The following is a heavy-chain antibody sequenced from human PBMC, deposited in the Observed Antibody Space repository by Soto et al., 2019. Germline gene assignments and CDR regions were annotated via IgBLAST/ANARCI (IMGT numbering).Heavy chain of an antibody. J-gene: IGHJ5*02. CDR3: ARQLGHDYINNWFDP. CDR1: GYRFTSYW. Sequence: GESLKISCKGSGYRFTSYWIAWVRQMPGKDLEWMGIIYPGDSDARYSPSFQGQVTISVDKSISTAYLQWSSLKASDTAIYYCARQLGHDYINNWFDPWGQGTLVTVSS. CDR2: IYPGDSDA. D-gene: IGHD4-4*01. V-gene: IGHV5-51*01.